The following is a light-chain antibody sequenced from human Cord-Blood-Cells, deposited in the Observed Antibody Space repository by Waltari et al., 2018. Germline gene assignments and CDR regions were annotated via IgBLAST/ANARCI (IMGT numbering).Light chain of an antibody. J-gene: IGKJ1*01. CDR3: QQSYSTPPWT. V-gene: IGKV1-39*01. CDR2: AAS. Sequence: DIQMTQSPSSLSASVGDRVTITCRASQSISSYLNWYQQKPGKASKLLIYAASSLQSGVPSRFSGSGSGTEFTLTISSLQPEDFATYYCQQSYSTPPWTFGQGTKVEIK. CDR1: QSISSY.